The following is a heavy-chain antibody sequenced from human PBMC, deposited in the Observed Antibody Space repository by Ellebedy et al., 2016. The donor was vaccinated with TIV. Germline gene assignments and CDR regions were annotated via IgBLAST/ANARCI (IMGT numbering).Heavy chain of an antibody. V-gene: IGHV3-21*01. J-gene: IGHJ4*02. Sequence: GESLKISCAGSEFTFSDYSMNWVRQAPGKGLEWVSCISSSSSYIYYADSVKGRFTISRDNAKNSLYLQMNSLRAEDTAVYYCARDKNTGYIDYWGQGALVTVSS. CDR3: ARDKNTGYIDY. D-gene: IGHD2-8*02. CDR2: ISSSSSYI. CDR1: EFTFSDYS.